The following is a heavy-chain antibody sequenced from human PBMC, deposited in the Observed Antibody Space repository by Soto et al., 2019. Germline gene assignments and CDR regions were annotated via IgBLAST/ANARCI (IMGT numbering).Heavy chain of an antibody. V-gene: IGHV5-51*01. CDR3: ARAWRSSTSQTEPRMDV. J-gene: IGHJ6*02. CDR1: GYSCTSYW. CDR2: IYPGDSDT. Sequence: GEPLKILCSGSGYSCTSYWSGWVRQMSGKGLEWMGIIYPGDSDTRYSPSFQGQVTISADKSISTAYLQWSSLKASDTAMYYCARAWRSSTSQTEPRMDVWAQGTTVTVPS. D-gene: IGHD2-2*01.